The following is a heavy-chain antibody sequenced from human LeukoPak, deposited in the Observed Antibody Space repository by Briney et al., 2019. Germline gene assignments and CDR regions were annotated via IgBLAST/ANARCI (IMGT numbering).Heavy chain of an antibody. Sequence: GESLKISCKGSGYNFNTCWIGWVRQMPGKGLEWMGIIHPGDSDTRYSPSFQGQVTISADKSISTAYLQWSSLKASDTAMYYCARRLDRGNDAFDIWGQGTMVTVSS. CDR3: ARRLDRGNDAFDI. V-gene: IGHV5-51*01. CDR2: IHPGDSDT. J-gene: IGHJ3*02. CDR1: GYNFNTCW. D-gene: IGHD4-23*01.